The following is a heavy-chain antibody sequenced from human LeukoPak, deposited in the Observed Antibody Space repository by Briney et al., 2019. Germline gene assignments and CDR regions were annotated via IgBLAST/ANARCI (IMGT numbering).Heavy chain of an antibody. D-gene: IGHD5-12*01. CDR3: ARDDYHTKSDY. J-gene: IGHJ4*02. CDR1: GYSISSGYY. CDR2: IYHSGTT. V-gene: IGHV4-38-2*02. Sequence: SSETLSLTCAVSGYSISSGYYWGWIRQPPGKGLEWIGSIYHSGTTYYNPSLKSRVTISVDTSKNQFPLKVNSVTAADTAVYYCARDDYHTKSDYWGQGTLVTVSS.